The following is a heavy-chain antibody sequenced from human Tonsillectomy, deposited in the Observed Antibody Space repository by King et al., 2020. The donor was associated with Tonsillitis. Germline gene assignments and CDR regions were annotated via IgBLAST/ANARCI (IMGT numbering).Heavy chain of an antibody. V-gene: IGHV4-31*03. J-gene: IGHJ4*02. CDR2: IYYSGST. CDR1: GGSISSGGYY. CDR3: ARDNMMLRGVGFDY. Sequence: VQLQESGPGLVKPSQTLSLTCTVSGGSISSGGYYWSWIRQCPGKGLEWIGYIYYSGSTYCNPSLKSRLTMSVDTSKNQFSLKLSSVTAADTAVYYCARDNMMLRGVGFDYWGQGSLVTVSS. D-gene: IGHD3-10*01.